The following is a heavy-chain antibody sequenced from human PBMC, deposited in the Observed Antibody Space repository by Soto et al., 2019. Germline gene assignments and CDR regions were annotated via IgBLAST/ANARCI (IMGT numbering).Heavy chain of an antibody. V-gene: IGHV3-73*01. CDR3: TRQGYDFWSGYYNYYYYGMDV. J-gene: IGHJ6*02. Sequence: GGSLRLSCAASGFTFSGSAMHWVRQASGKGLEWVGRIRSKANSYATAYAASVKGRFTISRDDSKNTAYLQMNSLKTEDTAVYYCTRQGYDFWSGYYNYYYYGMDVWGQGTTVTVSS. CDR1: GFTFSGSA. CDR2: IRSKANSYAT. D-gene: IGHD3-3*01.